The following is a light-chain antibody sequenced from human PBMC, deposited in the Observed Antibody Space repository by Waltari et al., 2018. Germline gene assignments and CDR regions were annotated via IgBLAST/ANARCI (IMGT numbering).Light chain of an antibody. CDR1: QAISSW. Sequence: DIQMTQSPSSVSASVGDRVTITLRASQAISSWLALYQQKPGKAPKLLIYAASSLQSGVPSRFSGSGFGTDFTLTISSLQPEDFATYFCQQFDTFPLTFGQGTRLEIK. J-gene: IGKJ5*01. V-gene: IGKV1-12*01. CDR3: QQFDTFPLT. CDR2: AAS.